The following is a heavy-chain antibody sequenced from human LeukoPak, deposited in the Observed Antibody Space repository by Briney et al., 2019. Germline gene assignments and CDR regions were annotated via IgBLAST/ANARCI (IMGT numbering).Heavy chain of an antibody. V-gene: IGHV3-30*03. Sequence: GGSLRLSCAASGFTFSSYGMHWVRQAPGKGLEWVAVISYDGSNKYYADSVKGRFTISRDNSKNTPYLQMNSLRAEDTAVYYCARDSAWSFDYWGQGTLVTVSS. CDR1: GFTFSSYG. J-gene: IGHJ4*02. CDR2: ISYDGSNK. D-gene: IGHD1-1*01. CDR3: ARDSAWSFDY.